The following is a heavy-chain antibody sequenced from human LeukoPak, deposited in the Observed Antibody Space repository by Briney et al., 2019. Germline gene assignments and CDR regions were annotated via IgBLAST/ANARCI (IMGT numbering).Heavy chain of an antibody. CDR2: VYHSGST. V-gene: IGHV4-59*01. CDR1: GGSISSYY. J-gene: IGHJ4*02. D-gene: IGHD3-9*01. Sequence: PSETLSLTCTVSGGSISSYYWNWIRQPPGKGLEWIGYVYHSGSTDYNPSLKSRVTISVDTSKNQFSLKLSSVTAADTDVYYCARGRYLDPLDSWGQGTLVTVSS. CDR3: ARGRYLDPLDS.